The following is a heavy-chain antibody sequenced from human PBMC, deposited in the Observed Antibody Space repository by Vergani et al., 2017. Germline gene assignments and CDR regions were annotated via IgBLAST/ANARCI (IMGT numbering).Heavy chain of an antibody. Sequence: QVHLVESGGGVVQPGRSLRLSCVVSGFTSSYDGMHGVRQAPGKGLEWVAVISYDGTQKYYADSVKGRFTISRDNSKSTLYLQMNSLRTEDTAVYYCATKSCGTPGCQIGYFREWGQGTLVTVSS. CDR2: ISYDGTQK. V-gene: IGHV3-30*03. D-gene: IGHD1-1*01. CDR3: ATKSCGTPGCQIGYFRE. J-gene: IGHJ1*01. CDR1: GFTSSYDG.